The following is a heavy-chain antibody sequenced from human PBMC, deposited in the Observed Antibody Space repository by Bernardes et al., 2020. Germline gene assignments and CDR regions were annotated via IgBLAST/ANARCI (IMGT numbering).Heavy chain of an antibody. J-gene: IGHJ4*02. CDR3: AKDGVYDYIWGSYRYGDY. CDR2: ISSSSSYI. Sequence: GGSLRLSCAASGFTFSSYSMNWVHQAPGKGLEWVSSISSSSSYIYYADSVKGRFTISRDNSKNTLYLQMNSLRAEDTAVYYCAKDGVYDYIWGSYRYGDYWGQGTLVTVSS. V-gene: IGHV3-21*04. CDR1: GFTFSSYS. D-gene: IGHD3-16*02.